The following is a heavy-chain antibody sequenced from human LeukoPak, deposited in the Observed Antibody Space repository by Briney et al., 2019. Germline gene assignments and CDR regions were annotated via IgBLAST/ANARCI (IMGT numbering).Heavy chain of an antibody. CDR2: ISYDGSNK. CDR3: AKPPPCSGGSCYYYFEFDY. V-gene: IGHV3-30*18. CDR1: GFTFGSYG. J-gene: IGHJ4*02. Sequence: PGGSLRLSCAASGFTFGSYGMHWVRQAPGKGLEWVAVISYDGSNKYYADSVKGRFTISRDNSKNTLYLQMNSLRAEDTAVYYCAKPPPCSGGSCYYYFEFDYWGQGTLVTVSS. D-gene: IGHD2-15*01.